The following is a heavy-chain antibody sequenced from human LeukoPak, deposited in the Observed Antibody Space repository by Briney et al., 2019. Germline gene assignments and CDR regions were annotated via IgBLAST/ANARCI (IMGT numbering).Heavy chain of an antibody. Sequence: GGSLRLSCAASGCTFSSYAMSWVRQAPGKGLEWVSAISGSGGSTYYADSVKGRFTISRDNSKNTLYLQMNSLRAEDTAVYYCAKAQKAWELLHDFDYWGQGTLVTVSS. V-gene: IGHV3-23*01. J-gene: IGHJ4*02. D-gene: IGHD1-26*01. CDR3: AKAQKAWELLHDFDY. CDR1: GCTFSSYA. CDR2: ISGSGGST.